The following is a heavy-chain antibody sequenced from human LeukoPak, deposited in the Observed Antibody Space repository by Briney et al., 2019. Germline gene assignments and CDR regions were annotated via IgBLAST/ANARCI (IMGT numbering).Heavy chain of an antibody. V-gene: IGHV1-18*01. D-gene: IGHD3-9*01. CDR1: GYTFTSYG. CDR3: ARAPEGVLRYFDWSLAP. Sequence: GASVKVSCKASGYTFTSYGISWVRQAPGQGLEWMGWISAYNGNTNYAQKLQGRVTMTTDTSTSTAYMELRSLRSDDTAVYYCARAPEGVLRYFDWSLAPWGQGTLVTVSS. CDR2: ISAYNGNT. J-gene: IGHJ5*02.